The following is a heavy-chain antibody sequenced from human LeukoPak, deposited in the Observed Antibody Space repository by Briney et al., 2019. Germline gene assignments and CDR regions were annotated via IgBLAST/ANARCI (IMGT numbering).Heavy chain of an antibody. D-gene: IGHD4-17*01. J-gene: IGHJ4*02. Sequence: KSGGSLSLSCAASGFTSSSYSMNWVRQAPGKGLEWVSSISSSSSYIYYADSVKGRFTISRDNAKNSLYLQMNSLRAEDTAVYYCARATVTTPDYWGQGTLVTVSS. CDR2: ISSSSSYI. V-gene: IGHV3-21*01. CDR3: ARATVTTPDY. CDR1: GFTSSSYS.